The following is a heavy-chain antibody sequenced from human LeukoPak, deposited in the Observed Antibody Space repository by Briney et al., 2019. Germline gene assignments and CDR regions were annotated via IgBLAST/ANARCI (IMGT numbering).Heavy chain of an antibody. CDR2: IYYSGST. Sequence: KPSETLSLTCTVSGGSVSSGSYYWSWIRQPPGKGLEWIGYIYYSGSTNYNPSLKSRVTISVDTSKNQFSLKLSSVTAADTAVYYCAREGRWQQSSYWGQGTLVTVSS. CDR1: GGSVSSGSYY. V-gene: IGHV4-61*01. J-gene: IGHJ4*02. CDR3: AREGRWQQSSY. D-gene: IGHD5-24*01.